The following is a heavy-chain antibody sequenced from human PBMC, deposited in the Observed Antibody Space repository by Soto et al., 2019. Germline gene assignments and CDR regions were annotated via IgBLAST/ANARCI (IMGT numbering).Heavy chain of an antibody. CDR1: GGSISSGGYY. CDR3: ARGYSGSYYTGGWFDP. J-gene: IGHJ5*02. CDR2: IYYSGST. V-gene: IGHV4-31*03. D-gene: IGHD1-26*01. Sequence: QVQLQESGPGLVKPSQTLSLTCTVSGGSISSGGYYWSWIRQHPGKGLEWIGYIYYSGSTYYNPSLKGRVTMSVDTSKYQFSLKLSSVTAADTAVYYCARGYSGSYYTGGWFDPWGQGTLVTVSS.